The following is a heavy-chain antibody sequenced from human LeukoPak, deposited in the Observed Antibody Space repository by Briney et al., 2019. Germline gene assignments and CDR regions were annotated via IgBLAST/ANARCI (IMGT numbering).Heavy chain of an antibody. D-gene: IGHD1-7*01. CDR3: ARDRRGTQHYYHYGMDV. Sequence: PGGSLRLSCAASGFTVSSNYMSWVRQAPGKGLEWVSFIYSCGSTYYADSVKGRFTISRDTSKNALYLQMNSLRAEDTAVYYCARDRRGTQHYYHYGMDVWGQGTTVTVSS. CDR2: IYSCGST. J-gene: IGHJ6*02. V-gene: IGHV3-66*03. CDR1: GFTVSSNY.